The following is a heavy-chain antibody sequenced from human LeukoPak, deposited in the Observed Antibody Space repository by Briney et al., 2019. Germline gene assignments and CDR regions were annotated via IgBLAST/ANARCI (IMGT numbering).Heavy chain of an antibody. Sequence: GGSLRLSCAASGFTFSSYSMNWVCQAPGKGLEWVSSISSSSSYIYYADSVKGRFTISRDNAKNSLYLQMNSLRAEDTAVYYCARGTTGTTADAFDIWGQGTMVTVSS. CDR1: GFTFSSYS. CDR2: ISSSSSYI. D-gene: IGHD1-1*01. J-gene: IGHJ3*02. V-gene: IGHV3-21*01. CDR3: ARGTTGTTADAFDI.